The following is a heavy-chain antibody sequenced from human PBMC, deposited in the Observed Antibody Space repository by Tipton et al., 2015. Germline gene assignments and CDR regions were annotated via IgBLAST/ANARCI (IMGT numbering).Heavy chain of an antibody. CDR3: ATVLGTFFPA. J-gene: IGHJ5*02. V-gene: IGHV3-53*01. D-gene: IGHD3-16*01. Sequence: GSLRLSCASSALSVSDNSMSWVRQPPGKRLEWVSLINVDGATYYADSVKGRFTISKDTSKKSLYLQMDSLRADDSALYYCATVLGTFFPAWGQGSLVTVSS. CDR1: ALSVSDNS. CDR2: INVDGAT.